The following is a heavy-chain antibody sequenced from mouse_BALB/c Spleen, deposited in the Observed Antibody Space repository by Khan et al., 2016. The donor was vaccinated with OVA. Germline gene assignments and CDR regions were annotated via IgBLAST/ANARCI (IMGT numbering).Heavy chain of an antibody. Sequence: EVQLVESGGDLVKPGGSLKLSCAASGFTFSSYSMSWVRQTPDKRLEWVATISSGGDYTYYPDNVKGRFTIPRDNAKNTLYLQLSSLTSEATAMYYWENRLTEWFAYWGQGTLVTVSS. D-gene: IGHD2-4*01. J-gene: IGHJ3*01. CDR3: ENRLTEWFAY. V-gene: IGHV5-6*01. CDR1: GFTFSSYS. CDR2: ISSGGDYT.